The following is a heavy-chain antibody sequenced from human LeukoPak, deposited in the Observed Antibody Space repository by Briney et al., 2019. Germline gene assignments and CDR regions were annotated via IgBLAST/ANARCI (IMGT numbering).Heavy chain of an antibody. V-gene: IGHV3-23*01. Sequence: GGSLRLSCAASGFTFSSDAMSWVRQAPGKGLEWVSAISGSGGSTYYADSVKGRFAISRDNSKNTLYMQMNSLRAEDTAVYYCARGHSSSWSVSYWGQGTLVTVSS. J-gene: IGHJ4*02. CDR2: ISGSGGST. D-gene: IGHD6-13*01. CDR3: ARGHSSSWSVSY. CDR1: GFTFSSDA.